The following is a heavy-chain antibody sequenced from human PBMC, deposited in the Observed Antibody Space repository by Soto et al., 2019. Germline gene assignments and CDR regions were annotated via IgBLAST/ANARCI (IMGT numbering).Heavy chain of an antibody. J-gene: IGHJ4*02. CDR2: IKSKADGVAP. CDR1: GFTFSHAW. Sequence: EVQLVESGGGLVKPGGSLRLSCAASGFTFSHAWMSWVRQAPGKGLEWVGRIKSKADGVAPEYAAPVKGRFTISRDDSKNTLDLQMNSLKTEDTALYYCSTGPSGWRVADGGWGQGTLVTVSS. CDR3: STGPSGWRVADGG. D-gene: IGHD3-3*01. V-gene: IGHV3-15*01.